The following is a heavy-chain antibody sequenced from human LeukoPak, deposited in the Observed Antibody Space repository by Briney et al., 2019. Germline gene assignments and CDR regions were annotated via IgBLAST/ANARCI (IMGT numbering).Heavy chain of an antibody. J-gene: IGHJ3*02. Sequence: GGSLRLSCAASEFTISDYYMSWIRQAPGKGLWWVSYITSGGTSIYCADSVKGRFTISRDNAKSSLYLQMNSLRAEDTAVYYCAAPYSPGPSEGFDIWGQGTMVTVSS. V-gene: IGHV3-11*01. CDR2: ITSGGTSI. CDR1: EFTISDYY. CDR3: AAPYSPGPSEGFDI. D-gene: IGHD1-26*01.